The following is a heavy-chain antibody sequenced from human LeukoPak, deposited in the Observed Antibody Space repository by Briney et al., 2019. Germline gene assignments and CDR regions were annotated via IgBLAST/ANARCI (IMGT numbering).Heavy chain of an antibody. CDR2: VNPRAPNR. J-gene: IGHJ4*02. D-gene: IGHD3-10*01. V-gene: IGHV1-46*01. Sequence: ASVKVSCKASGYTFISYYIHWVRQAPGQGLEWMGIVNPRAPNRRYAQEFRGRVTMTWDTSTSTVYMELSSLRSEDTAVYYCAREGFFGELPQKNFDYWGQGTLVSVPS. CDR1: GYTFISYY. CDR3: AREGFFGELPQKNFDY.